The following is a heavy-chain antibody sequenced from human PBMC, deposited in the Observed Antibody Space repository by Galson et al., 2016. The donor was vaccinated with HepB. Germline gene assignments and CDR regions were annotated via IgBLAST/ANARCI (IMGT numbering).Heavy chain of an antibody. J-gene: IGHJ4*02. CDR1: GFTFSSYS. CDR2: ISSSSNTI. V-gene: IGHV3-48*02. Sequence: SLRLSCAASGFTFSSYSMNWVRQDPGKGLEWVSYISSSSNTIYYEDSVKGRFTISRDNAKNSLYLQMNSLRDEDTAVYYCARVGPEDYDSSGLDYWGQGTLVTVSS. CDR3: ARVGPEDYDSSGLDY. D-gene: IGHD3-22*01.